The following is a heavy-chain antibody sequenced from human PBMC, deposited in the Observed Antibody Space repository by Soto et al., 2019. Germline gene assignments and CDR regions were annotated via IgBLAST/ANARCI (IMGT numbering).Heavy chain of an antibody. CDR1: GGSVSSGSYY. D-gene: IGHD3-3*01. CDR3: ARDRGRAGGYYKGAPYYYYGMDV. J-gene: IGHJ6*02. Sequence: QVQLQESGPGLVKPSETLSLTCTVSGGSVSSGSYYWSWIRQPPGKGLEWIGYIYYSGSTNYNPSRKSRVTISVDTSKNQFALKLSSVTAADTAVYYCARDRGRAGGYYKGAPYYYYGMDVWGQGTTVTVFS. V-gene: IGHV4-61*01. CDR2: IYYSGST.